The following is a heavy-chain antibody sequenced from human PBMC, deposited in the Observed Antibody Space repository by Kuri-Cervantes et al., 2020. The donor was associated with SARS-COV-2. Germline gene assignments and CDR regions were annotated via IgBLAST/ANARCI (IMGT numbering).Heavy chain of an antibody. Sequence: GGSLRLSCAASGSAFSTYIMSWVRQAPGKGLEWVSSISSSSSYIYYADSVKGRFTISRDNAKNSLFLQMNSLRAEDTAVYYCARGGYCSSATCYRSWFDPWGQGTLVTVSS. CDR3: ARGGYCSSATCYRSWFDP. D-gene: IGHD2-2*01. CDR2: ISSSSSYI. CDR1: GSAFSTYI. J-gene: IGHJ5*02. V-gene: IGHV3-21*01.